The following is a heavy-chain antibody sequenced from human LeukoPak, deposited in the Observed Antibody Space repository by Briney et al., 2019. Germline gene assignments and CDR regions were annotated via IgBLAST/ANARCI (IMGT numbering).Heavy chain of an antibody. CDR1: GYTFTGYY. D-gene: IGHD3-10*01. Sequence: GASVKVSCKASGYTFTGYYIYWVRQAPGQGLEWMGIINPSGGSTSYAQKFQGRVTMTRDTSTSTVYMELSSLRSEDTAVYYCARDWTTDGSGSYFYGMDVWGQGTTVTVSS. J-gene: IGHJ6*02. V-gene: IGHV1-46*01. CDR2: INPSGGST. CDR3: ARDWTTDGSGSYFYGMDV.